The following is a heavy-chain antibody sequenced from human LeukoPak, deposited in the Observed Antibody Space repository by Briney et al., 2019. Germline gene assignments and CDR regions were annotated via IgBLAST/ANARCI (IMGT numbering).Heavy chain of an antibody. V-gene: IGHV3-49*03. CDR1: GFTFGDYA. Sequence: GGSLRLSCTASGFTFGDYAMSWFRQAPGKGLEWVGFIRSKAYGGTTEYAASVKGRFSISRDDSKSIAYLQMNSLKTEDTAVYYCTRSGYSPSPFDYWGQGTLVTVSS. CDR3: TRSGYSPSPFDY. D-gene: IGHD6-25*01. CDR2: IRSKAYGGTT. J-gene: IGHJ4*02.